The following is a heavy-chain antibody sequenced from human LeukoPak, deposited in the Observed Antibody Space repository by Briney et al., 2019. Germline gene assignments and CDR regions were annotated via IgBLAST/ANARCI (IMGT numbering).Heavy chain of an antibody. CDR1: GFTFSSYS. D-gene: IGHD4-23*01. V-gene: IGHV3-21*01. J-gene: IGHJ5*02. CDR2: ISSSSSYI. Sequence: GGSLRLSCAASGFTFSSYSMHWARQAPGKGLEWVSSISSSSSYIYYADSVKGRFTISRDNAKNSLYLQMNSLRAEDTAVYYCARDNPEYGGPTEEVWFDPWGQGTLVTVSS. CDR3: ARDNPEYGGPTEEVWFDP.